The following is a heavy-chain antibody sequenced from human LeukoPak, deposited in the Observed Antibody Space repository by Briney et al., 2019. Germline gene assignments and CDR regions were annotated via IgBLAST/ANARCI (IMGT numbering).Heavy chain of an antibody. CDR2: ISYDGSNK. J-gene: IGHJ4*02. CDR3: AKTPYGGNSEYFDY. Sequence: GGSLRLSCAASGFTFSSYGMHWVRQAPGKGLEWVAVISYDGSNKYYADSVKGRFTISRDNSKNTLYLQVNSLRAEDTAVYYCAKTPYGGNSEYFDYWGQGTLVTVSS. V-gene: IGHV3-30*18. D-gene: IGHD4-23*01. CDR1: GFTFSSYG.